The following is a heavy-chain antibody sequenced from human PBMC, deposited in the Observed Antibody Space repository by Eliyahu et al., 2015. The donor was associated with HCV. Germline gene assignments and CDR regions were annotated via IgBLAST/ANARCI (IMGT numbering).Heavy chain of an antibody. D-gene: IGHD3-22*01. Sequence: QVQLVQSGAEVKKPGASVKVSCKASGYTFTGYYMHWVRQAPGQGLEWMGWINPNNGDTNYAQKFQGRVTMTRDTSISTAYMELSSLRSDDTAVFYCARGVYYFDTSGYSFDYFDYWGQGTLVTVSS. V-gene: IGHV1-2*02. CDR2: INPNNGDT. CDR1: GYTFTGYY. J-gene: IGHJ4*02. CDR3: ARGVYYFDTSGYSFDYFDY.